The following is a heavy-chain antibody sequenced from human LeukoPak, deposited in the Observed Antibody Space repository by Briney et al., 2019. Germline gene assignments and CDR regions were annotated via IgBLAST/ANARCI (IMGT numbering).Heavy chain of an antibody. CDR2: INPNSGGT. CDR1: GYTFTGYY. CDR3: ARAGWVRAFDI. D-gene: IGHD5-24*01. Sequence: ASVTVSFTASGYTFTGYYMYWVRQAPGQGLEWMGWINPNSGGTNYAQKFQGWVTMTRDTSISTAYMELSRLRSDDTAVYYCARAGWVRAFDIWGQGTMVTVSS. V-gene: IGHV1-2*04. J-gene: IGHJ3*02.